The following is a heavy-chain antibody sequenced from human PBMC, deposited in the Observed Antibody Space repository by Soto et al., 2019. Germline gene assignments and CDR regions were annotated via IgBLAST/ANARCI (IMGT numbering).Heavy chain of an antibody. CDR2: INAGNGNT. D-gene: IGHD6-19*01. Sequence: ASVKVSCKASGYTFTIYAMHWVRQAPGQRLEWMGWINAGNGNTKYSQKFQGRVTITRDTSASTAYMELSSLRSEDTAVYYCARGAASSGWPFDYWGQGTLVTVSS. CDR1: GYTFTIYA. J-gene: IGHJ4*02. V-gene: IGHV1-3*01. CDR3: ARGAASSGWPFDY.